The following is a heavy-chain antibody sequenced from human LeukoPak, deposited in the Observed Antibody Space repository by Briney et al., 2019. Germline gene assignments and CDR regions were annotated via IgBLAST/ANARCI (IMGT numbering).Heavy chain of an antibody. CDR2: ISSSSSYI. CDR1: GFTFSTYA. V-gene: IGHV3-21*01. J-gene: IGHJ4*02. D-gene: IGHD3-22*01. Sequence: PGGSLRLSCAASGFTFSTYAMSCVRQAPGKGLEWVSSISSSSSYIYYADSVKGRFTISRDNAKNSLYLQMNSLRAEDTAVYYCCMYYYDSSGYEFDYWGQGTLVTVSS. CDR3: CMYYYDSSGYEFDY.